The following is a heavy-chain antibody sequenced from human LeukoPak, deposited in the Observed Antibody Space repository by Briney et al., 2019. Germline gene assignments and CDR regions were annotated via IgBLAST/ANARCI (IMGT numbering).Heavy chain of an antibody. J-gene: IGHJ3*02. CDR2: ISTGGTTM. V-gene: IGHV3-48*02. D-gene: IGHD3-10*01. CDR1: EFTFSSYT. CDR3: AREGYGSHALDI. Sequence: EGSLRLSCAASEFTFSSYTMYWIRQAPGRGLEWVSYISTGGTTMSYADSVKGRFAISRDNAKNSLYLQMNSLRDEDTAVYYCAREGYGSHALDIWGQGTMVTVSS.